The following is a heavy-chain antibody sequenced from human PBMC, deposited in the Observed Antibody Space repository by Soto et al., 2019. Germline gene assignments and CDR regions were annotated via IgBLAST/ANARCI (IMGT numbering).Heavy chain of an antibody. J-gene: IGHJ5*02. V-gene: IGHV4-30-2*01. D-gene: IGHD3-10*01. CDR3: ARAQFYSGSGIYNNIMFDP. CDR2: NYHSGTI. Sequence: QLQLQQSGSGLVKPSQTLSLTCAVSGGSIGGAGYSWSWIRQPPGGGLEWIGYNYHSGTILYNPSLKTRLTISLDMSNNKFSLTLNSVTAADAAVYYCARAQFYSGSGIYNNIMFDPWGQGTQVTVSS. CDR1: GGSIGGAGYS.